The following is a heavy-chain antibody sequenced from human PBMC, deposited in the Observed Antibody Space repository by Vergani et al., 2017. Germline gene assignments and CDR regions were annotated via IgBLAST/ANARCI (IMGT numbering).Heavy chain of an antibody. CDR1: GYRFGSHW. Sequence: EVQLVESGGGLIQPGASLRLSCVGSGYRFGSHWMHWVRQAPGKGLEWVSSLISDGSFVHYADSVKGRFTISRDNAKNTLFLQMNSLRAEDTAVYYCARGVADAGDYWGQGTLVAVSS. CDR3: ARGVADAGDY. D-gene: IGHD3-3*01. J-gene: IGHJ4*02. CDR2: LISDGSFV. V-gene: IGHV3-74*01.